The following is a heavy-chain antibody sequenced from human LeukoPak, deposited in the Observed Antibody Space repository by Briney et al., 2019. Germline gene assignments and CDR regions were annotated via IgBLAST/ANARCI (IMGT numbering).Heavy chain of an antibody. Sequence: QSGGSLRLSCAASGFTFSSYAMSWVRQAPGKGLEWVAVIWYDGSNKYYADSVKGRFTISRDNSKNTLYLQMNSLRAEDTAVYYCAREGPKLGITGQFDYWGQGTLVTVSS. J-gene: IGHJ4*02. CDR2: IWYDGSNK. CDR1: GFTFSSYA. CDR3: AREGPKLGITGQFDY. V-gene: IGHV3-33*08. D-gene: IGHD7-27*01.